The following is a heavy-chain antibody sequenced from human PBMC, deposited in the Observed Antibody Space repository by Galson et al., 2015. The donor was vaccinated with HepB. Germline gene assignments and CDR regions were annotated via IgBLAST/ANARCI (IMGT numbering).Heavy chain of an antibody. Sequence: SVKVSCKASGDTFSSYIISWVRQAPGQGLEWMGRIIPILGLANHAQKFQGRVTITADKSTRTAYMALSSLRSEATAVYYCARGKYYYDSSGRPDYYSYGMDVWGQGTTVTVSS. J-gene: IGHJ6*02. CDR2: IIPILGLA. CDR1: GDTFSSYI. D-gene: IGHD3-22*01. CDR3: ARGKYYYDSSGRPDYYSYGMDV. V-gene: IGHV1-69*02.